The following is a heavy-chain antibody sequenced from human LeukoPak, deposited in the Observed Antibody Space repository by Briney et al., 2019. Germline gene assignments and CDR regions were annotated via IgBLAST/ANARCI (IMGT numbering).Heavy chain of an antibody. CDR1: GYSFSNYD. J-gene: IGHJ6*02. CDR2: INIYSGDT. D-gene: IGHD6-13*01. Sequence: ASVKVSCKASGYSFSNYDISWVRQAPGQGLEWMRWINIYSGDTKYAQKVQGRVTMTTDTSTNTAYMELRSLRSDDTAVYYCAREEVRAAGYYYYGLDVWGQGTTVTVSS. CDR3: AREEVRAAGYYYYGLDV. V-gene: IGHV1-18*01.